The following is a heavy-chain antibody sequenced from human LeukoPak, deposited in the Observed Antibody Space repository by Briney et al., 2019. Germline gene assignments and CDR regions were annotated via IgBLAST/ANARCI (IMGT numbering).Heavy chain of an antibody. CDR1: GGSISSYY. Sequence: SETLSLTCTVSGGSISSYYWSWIRQPPGKGLEWIGYIYYSGSTKYNPSLKSRVTISVDTSKNQFSLKLSSVTAADTAVYYCARGYYDVLTNYPKNFDQWGQGTLVTVSS. CDR2: IYYSGST. D-gene: IGHD3-9*01. V-gene: IGHV4-59*08. J-gene: IGHJ4*02. CDR3: ARGYYDVLTNYPKNFDQ.